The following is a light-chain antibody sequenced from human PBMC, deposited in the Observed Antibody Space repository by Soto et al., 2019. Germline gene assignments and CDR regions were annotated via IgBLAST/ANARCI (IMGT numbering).Light chain of an antibody. Sequence: FALTQSPSSSCPPGQRLNISCSGGTYNIGSKTVNWYQQLPGTAPKLLIYSNYQRPSGVPDRFSGSKSGTSASLAISGFQSEDEADYYCSAWDASLNGYVFGTGTKVTVL. CDR3: SAWDASLNGYV. CDR2: SNY. J-gene: IGLJ1*01. V-gene: IGLV1-44*01. CDR1: TYNIGSKT.